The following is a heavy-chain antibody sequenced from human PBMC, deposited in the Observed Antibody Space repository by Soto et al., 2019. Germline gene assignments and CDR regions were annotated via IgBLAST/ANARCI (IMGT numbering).Heavy chain of an antibody. Sequence: EVQLLESGGGLEQSGGSLRLSCAASGLTFDSRGMSWVRQAPGKCLEWVSAIDGGVGSTYYADSVKGRFTISRDNSKNTLYLKMNSLRAEDTAIYYCTNSNGYFVDWGQGTLVTVSS. CDR1: GLTFDSRG. CDR2: IDGGVGST. V-gene: IGHV3-23*01. J-gene: IGHJ4*02. D-gene: IGHD2-21*01. CDR3: TNSNGYFVD.